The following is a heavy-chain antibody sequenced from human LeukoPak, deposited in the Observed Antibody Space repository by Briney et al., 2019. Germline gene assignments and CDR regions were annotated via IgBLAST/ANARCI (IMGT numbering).Heavy chain of an antibody. D-gene: IGHD6-19*01. Sequence: PGGSLRLSCAASGFTFSRFWMTWVRQAPGKGLEWVANIKQDGSEKYYVDSVKGRFTISRDNAKNSLYLQMNSLRAEDTAVYYCAGSGWQEYLDYWGQGTLVTVSS. CDR2: IKQDGSEK. J-gene: IGHJ4*02. CDR1: GFTFSRFW. V-gene: IGHV3-7*01. CDR3: AGSGWQEYLDY.